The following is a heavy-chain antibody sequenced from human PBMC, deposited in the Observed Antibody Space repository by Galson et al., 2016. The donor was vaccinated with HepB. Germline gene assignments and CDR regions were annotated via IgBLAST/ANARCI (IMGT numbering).Heavy chain of an antibody. J-gene: IGHJ4*02. CDR2: IHHSGDT. D-gene: IGHD5-12*01. V-gene: IGHV4-4*02. Sequence: ETLSLTCAVSGGSIGSGNWWSWVRQPPGKGLEWIGEIHHSGDTNYNSSLRSRVTISVDKSKRQFSLKLSSVTTADTAVYYCAREKGYPTMAFDYWGQGTLVTVSS. CDR3: AREKGYPTMAFDY. CDR1: GGSIGSGNW.